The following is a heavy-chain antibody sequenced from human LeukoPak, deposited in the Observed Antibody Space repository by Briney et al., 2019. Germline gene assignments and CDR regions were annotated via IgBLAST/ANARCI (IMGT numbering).Heavy chain of an antibody. V-gene: IGHV1-46*01. Sequence: ASVKVSCKASGYAFTIYYIHWVRQAPGQGLEWMGIINPSGGSTSYAQKFQGRVTMTRDASTSTVYMELSSLRSEDTAVYYCARAGIFDYWGQGTLVTVSS. CDR1: GYAFTIYY. CDR3: ARAGIFDY. CDR2: INPSGGST. J-gene: IGHJ4*02. D-gene: IGHD3-10*01.